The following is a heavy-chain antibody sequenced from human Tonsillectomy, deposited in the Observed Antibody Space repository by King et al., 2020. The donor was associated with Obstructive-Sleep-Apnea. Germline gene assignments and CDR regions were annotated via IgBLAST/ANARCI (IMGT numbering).Heavy chain of an antibody. CDR1: GGTFSSHA. J-gene: IGHJ1*01. Sequence: VQLVESGAEVKKPGSSVTVSCKASGGTFSSHAISWVRQAPGQGLEWMGGIIPIFGKVDYAQKFQDRVTITADEFTSTVYMELNSLKSGDTAVYFCARPSVAGTGYFQNWGQGTLVTVSS. V-gene: IGHV1-69*01. D-gene: IGHD6-19*01. CDR2: IIPIFGKV. CDR3: ARPSVAGTGYFQN.